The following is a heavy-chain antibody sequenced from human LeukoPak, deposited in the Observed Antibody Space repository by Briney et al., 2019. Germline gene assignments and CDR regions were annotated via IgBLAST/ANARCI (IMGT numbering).Heavy chain of an antibody. J-gene: IGHJ6*02. Sequence: SSXXXSSSYIYYADSVKGRFTISRDNAKNSLYLQMNSLRAEDTAVYYCARELDYGDSYYYYYGMDVWGQGTTVTVSS. CDR2: XXXSSSYI. D-gene: IGHD4-17*01. CDR3: ARELDYGDSYYYYYGMDV. V-gene: IGHV3-21*01.